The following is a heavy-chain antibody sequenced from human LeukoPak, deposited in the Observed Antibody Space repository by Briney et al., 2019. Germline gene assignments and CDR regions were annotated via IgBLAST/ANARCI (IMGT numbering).Heavy chain of an antibody. D-gene: IGHD3-3*01. V-gene: IGHV3-49*04. CDR3: TRGFAAD. J-gene: IGHJ4*02. Sequence: AGGSLRLSCTASGFSFRDFVVSWVRQAPGKGLEWVGFVRTKADGGTTEYAASVTGRFTISRDNSKFIAHLQMDTLQIEDTAVYYCTRGFAADWGQGALVTVSS. CDR1: GFSFRDFV. CDR2: VRTKADGGTT.